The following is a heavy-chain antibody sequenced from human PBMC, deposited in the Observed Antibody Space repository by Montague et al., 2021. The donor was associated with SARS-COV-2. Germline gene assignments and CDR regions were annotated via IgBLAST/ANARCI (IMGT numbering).Heavy chain of an antibody. CDR3: ARAPIYRSSWYAYFDY. J-gene: IGHJ4*02. CDR2: ITHTGTI. D-gene: IGHD6-13*01. V-gene: IGHV4-34*01. CDR1: GASFSGDY. Sequence: SETLSLTCAVYGASFSGDYWSWIRQSQGKGLEWIGEITHTGTINYNPSLESRVATSEDTSNNQFSLRLTSVTAADTAMYFCARAPIYRSSWYAYFDYWGQGTLVTVSS.